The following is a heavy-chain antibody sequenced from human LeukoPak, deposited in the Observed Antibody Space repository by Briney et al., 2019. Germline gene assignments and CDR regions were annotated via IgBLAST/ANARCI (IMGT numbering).Heavy chain of an antibody. V-gene: IGHV3-7*01. CDR2: INYHGSDK. D-gene: IGHD2-21*02. CDR3: TRGDPDY. J-gene: IGHJ4*02. Sequence: GGSPRLSCAASGFTFSDYWIQWVRQAPGKGLEWVANINYHGSDKYLVDSVKGRFTISRDNAKNSLFLQMNSLRDEDTAVYYCTRGDPDYWGQGTLVTVSS. CDR1: GFTFSDYW.